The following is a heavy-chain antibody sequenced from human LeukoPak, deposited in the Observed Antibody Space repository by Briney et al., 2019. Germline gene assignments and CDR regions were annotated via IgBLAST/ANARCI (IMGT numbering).Heavy chain of an antibody. CDR2: SYYRSKWYN. D-gene: IGHD4-23*01. Sequence: SQTLSLTCAISGDSVSSNSAAWNWIRQSPSRGLEWLGRSYYRSKWYNDYAVSVKSRITNNPDTSKNQFSLQLNSVTPEDTAVYYCAREPRTTVVTPGWFDPWGQGTLVTVSS. J-gene: IGHJ5*02. V-gene: IGHV6-1*01. CDR1: GDSVSSNSAA. CDR3: AREPRTTVVTPGWFDP.